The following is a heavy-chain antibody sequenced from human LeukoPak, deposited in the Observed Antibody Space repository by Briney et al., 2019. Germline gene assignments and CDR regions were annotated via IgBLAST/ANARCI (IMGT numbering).Heavy chain of an antibody. V-gene: IGHV4-30-2*02. CDR3: ARSGVVPAAPSQH. D-gene: IGHD2-2*01. CDR2: IYHSGST. J-gene: IGHJ1*01. Sequence: SETLSLTCTVSGGSISSGGYYWSWIRQTPGKGLEWIGYIYHSGSTYYNPSLKSRVTISVGTSKNQFSLKLSSVTAADTAVYYCARSGVVPAAPSQHWGQGTLVTVSS. CDR1: GGSISSGGYY.